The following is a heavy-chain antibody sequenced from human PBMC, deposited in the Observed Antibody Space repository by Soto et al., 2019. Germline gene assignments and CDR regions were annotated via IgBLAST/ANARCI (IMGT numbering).Heavy chain of an antibody. Sequence: SETLSLTCTVSGGSISSGCYYWSWIRQHPGKGLEWIGYIYYSRSTYYNPSLKSRVTISVDTSKNQFSLKLSSVTAADTAVYYCASGSGSYYSWFDPWGQGTLVTVSS. CDR1: GGSISSGCYY. CDR2: IYYSRST. V-gene: IGHV4-31*03. J-gene: IGHJ5*02. D-gene: IGHD3-10*01. CDR3: ASGSGSYYSWFDP.